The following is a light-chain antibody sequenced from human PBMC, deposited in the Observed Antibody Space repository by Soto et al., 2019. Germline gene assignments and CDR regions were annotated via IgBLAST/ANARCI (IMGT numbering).Light chain of an antibody. Sequence: EIVMTQSPVTLSVSPGERVTLSCRASQSVSSNLAWYQQKPGQAPSLLFYGAFTRATGIPARFSGTGSGTEFTLTISSLQSEDFALYYCQQYNDWPLTFGQGTKVDIK. CDR3: QQYNDWPLT. V-gene: IGKV3-15*01. J-gene: IGKJ1*01. CDR1: QSVSSN. CDR2: GAF.